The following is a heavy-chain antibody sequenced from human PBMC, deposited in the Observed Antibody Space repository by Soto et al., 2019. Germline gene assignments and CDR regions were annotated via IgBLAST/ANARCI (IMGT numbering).Heavy chain of an antibody. D-gene: IGHD6-19*01. J-gene: IGHJ4*02. CDR3: ARESQGYSSCWYGQDGVDY. CDR2: ISSSSSTI. V-gene: IGHV3-48*02. CDR1: GFTFSSYS. Sequence: EVQLVESGGGLVQPGGSLRLSCAASGFTFSSYSMNWVRQAPGKGLEWVSYISSSSSTIYYADSVKGRFTISRDNAKNALYLQMNSLSDEDTAVYYCARESQGYSSCWYGQDGVDYWGQGTLVTVSS.